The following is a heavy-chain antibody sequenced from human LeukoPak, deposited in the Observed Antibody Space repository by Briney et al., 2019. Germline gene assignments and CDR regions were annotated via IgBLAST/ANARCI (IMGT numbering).Heavy chain of an antibody. Sequence: GGSLRLSCAASGFTFSSYAVHWVRQAPGKGLEWVAVISYDGSNKYYADSVKGRFTISRDNSKNTLYLQMNSLRAEDTAVYYCAAASAGFHFDYWGQGALVTVSS. D-gene: IGHD6-13*01. CDR3: AAASAGFHFDY. V-gene: IGHV3-30-3*01. J-gene: IGHJ4*02. CDR1: GFTFSSYA. CDR2: ISYDGSNK.